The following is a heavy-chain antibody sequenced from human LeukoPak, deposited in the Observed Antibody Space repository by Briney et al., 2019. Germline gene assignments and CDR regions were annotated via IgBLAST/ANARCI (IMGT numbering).Heavy chain of an antibody. CDR3: ARDSGFWLY. Sequence: SETLSLTCTVSGDSISSGGHYWGWIRQTPGERLEWIENIYFSGDTSYNPSLKSRLTLSVDTSKNQLFLNLDSVTAADTAVYNCARDSGFWLYWGQGTLVTVSS. CDR1: GDSISSGGHY. CDR2: IYFSGDT. V-gene: IGHV4-39*07. D-gene: IGHD3-22*01. J-gene: IGHJ4*02.